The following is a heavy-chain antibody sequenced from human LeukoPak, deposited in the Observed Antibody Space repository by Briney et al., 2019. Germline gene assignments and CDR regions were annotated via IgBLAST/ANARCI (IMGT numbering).Heavy chain of an antibody. CDR2: IYSGGST. D-gene: IGHD3-16*01. Sequence: PGGSLRLSCAASGFTVSSTYMSWVRQAPGKGLEWVSLIYSGGSTYYADSVKGRFTISRDKSKNTLYLQMNSLRAEDTAVYYCARDDIGPSSWGQGTLATVSS. CDR1: GFTVSSTY. J-gene: IGHJ4*02. CDR3: ARDDIGPSS. V-gene: IGHV3-53*01.